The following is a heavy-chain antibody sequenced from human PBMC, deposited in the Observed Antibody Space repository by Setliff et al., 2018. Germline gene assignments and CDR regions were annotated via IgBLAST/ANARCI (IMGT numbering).Heavy chain of an antibody. Sequence: PGGSLRLSCAASGFTFSSYAMSWVRQAPGKGLEWVSMISGSAQTTYYADSVKGRFTISRDNSKNTLYLQLNSLRAEDTAIYYCAGGYPSNFDYWGQGTLVTVSS. J-gene: IGHJ4*02. CDR3: AGGYPSNFDY. D-gene: IGHD3-22*01. V-gene: IGHV3-23*01. CDR2: ISGSAQTT. CDR1: GFTFSSYA.